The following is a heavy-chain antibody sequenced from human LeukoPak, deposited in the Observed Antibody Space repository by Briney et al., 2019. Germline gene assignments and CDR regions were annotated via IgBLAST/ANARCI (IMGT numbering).Heavy chain of an antibody. CDR3: ATGHFGVVTYFDY. D-gene: IGHD3-3*01. CDR2: FDPEDGET. CDR1: GGIFSSYA. J-gene: IGHJ4*02. V-gene: IGHV1-24*01. Sequence: GASVKVSCKASGGIFSSYAISWVRQAPGQGLEWMGGFDPEDGETIYAQKFQGRVTMTEDTSTDTAYMELSSLRSEDTAVYYCATGHFGVVTYFDYWGQGTLVTVSS.